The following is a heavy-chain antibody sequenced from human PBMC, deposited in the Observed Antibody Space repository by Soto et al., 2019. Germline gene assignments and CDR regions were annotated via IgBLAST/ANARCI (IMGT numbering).Heavy chain of an antibody. CDR1: GGSISSYY. CDR3: GGVPRRLNYYGMDV. V-gene: IGHV4-59*01. CDR2: IYYSGST. Sequence: PTETLTLTCTVSGGSISSYYWSWIRQPPGKGLEWIGYIYYSGSTNYNPAPKSRVTILVDTPKNKLHLKLSTVTAADDAVYYCGGVPRRLNYYGMDVWGQVPRVTVSS. D-gene: IGHD2-8*01. J-gene: IGHJ6*02.